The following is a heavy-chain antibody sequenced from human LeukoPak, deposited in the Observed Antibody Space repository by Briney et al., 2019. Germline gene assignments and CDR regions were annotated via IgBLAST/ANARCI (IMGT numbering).Heavy chain of an antibody. J-gene: IGHJ5*02. CDR2: IKEDGSEK. Sequence: GGSLRLSCAASGFTFSSYWMSWVRQAPGKGLEWVANIKEDGSEKYYVDSVKGRFTISRDNAKKSLYLQMNSLRAEDTAVYYCARDLISSISRGWFDPWGQGTLVTVSS. CDR3: ARDLISSISRGWFDP. V-gene: IGHV3-7*01. D-gene: IGHD2-2*01. CDR1: GFTFSSYW.